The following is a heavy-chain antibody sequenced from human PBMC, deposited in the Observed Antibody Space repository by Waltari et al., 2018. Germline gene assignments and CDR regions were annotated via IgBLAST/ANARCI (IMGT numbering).Heavy chain of an antibody. Sequence: EVQLVESGGGLVQPGGSLRLVGAASGFTLRNYEMNWVRQAPGKGLEWVSYISSGASTIYYTDSVKGRFTISRDNAKNSVYLQMNSLRAEDTAVYYCARGEGGANEYWGQGTLVTVSS. D-gene: IGHD1-26*01. CDR3: ARGEGGANEY. CDR2: ISSGASTI. CDR1: GFTLRNYE. J-gene: IGHJ4*02. V-gene: IGHV3-48*03.